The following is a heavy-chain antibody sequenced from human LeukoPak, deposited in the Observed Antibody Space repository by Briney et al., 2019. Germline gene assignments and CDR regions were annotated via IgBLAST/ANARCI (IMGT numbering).Heavy chain of an antibody. J-gene: IGHJ4*02. CDR1: GYSFTSYW. D-gene: IGHD5-24*01. Sequence: GESLKISCKGSGYSFTSYWIGWVRQMPGKGLEWMGIIYPGDSDTRYSPSFQGQVTISADKSISTAYLQWSSLKASDTAMYYCARHRLIDGYTGAGFDYWGQGTLVTVSS. V-gene: IGHV5-51*01. CDR2: IYPGDSDT. CDR3: ARHRLIDGYTGAGFDY.